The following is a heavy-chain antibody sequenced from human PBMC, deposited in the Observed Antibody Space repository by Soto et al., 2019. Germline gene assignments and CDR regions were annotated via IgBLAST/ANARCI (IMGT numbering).Heavy chain of an antibody. D-gene: IGHD1-26*01. CDR3: AGSTSWDYYFDY. J-gene: IGHJ4*02. Sequence: ASVKGSCKASGYTFTSYGISWVRQAPGQGLEWMGWTSAYNGNTNYATKLQGRVTMTTDTSTSTAYMELRSLRSDDTAVYYCAGSTSWDYYFDYWGQGTLVTVSS. CDR1: GYTFTSYG. CDR2: TSAYNGNT. V-gene: IGHV1-18*01.